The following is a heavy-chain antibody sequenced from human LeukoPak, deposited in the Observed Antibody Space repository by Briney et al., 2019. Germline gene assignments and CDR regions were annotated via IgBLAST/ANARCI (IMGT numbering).Heavy chain of an antibody. J-gene: IGHJ6*02. CDR1: GGSLSGDY. V-gene: IGHV4-34*01. Sequence: SETLSLTCAVYGGSLSGDYWNWIRQPPGEGLDWIGEIDHTGNTNYNPSLKSRVTISVDTSKNQFSLKLNSVTAADTAVYYCARGKATVTTFRFYYHGMDVWGQGTTVTVS. CDR3: ARGKATVTTFRFYYHGMDV. CDR2: IDHTGNT. D-gene: IGHD4-17*01.